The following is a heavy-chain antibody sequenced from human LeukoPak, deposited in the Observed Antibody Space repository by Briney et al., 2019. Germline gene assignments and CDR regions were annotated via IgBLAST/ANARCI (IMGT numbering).Heavy chain of an antibody. J-gene: IGHJ5*02. Sequence: ASVKVSCKASGYTFTGYYMHWVRQAPGQGLEWMGWINPNSGGTNYAQKFQGWVTMTRDTSISTAYMELSRLRSDDTAVYYCARGFAAADIVVVPAADWFDPWGQGTLVTVSS. V-gene: IGHV1-2*04. CDR2: INPNSGGT. CDR3: ARGFAAADIVVVPAADWFDP. D-gene: IGHD2-2*01. CDR1: GYTFTGYY.